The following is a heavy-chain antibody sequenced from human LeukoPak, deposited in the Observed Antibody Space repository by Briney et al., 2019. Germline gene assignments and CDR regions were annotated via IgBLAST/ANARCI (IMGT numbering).Heavy chain of an antibody. V-gene: IGHV3-48*04. Sequence: GGSLRLSCAASGFTFSSYSMNWVRQAPGKGLEWVSYISSSSSTIYYADSAKGRFTISRDNAKNSLYLQMNSLRAEDTAVYYCARQSLRAFDIWGQGTMVTVSS. CDR1: GFTFSSYS. CDR2: ISSSSSTI. J-gene: IGHJ3*02. CDR3: ARQSLRAFDI.